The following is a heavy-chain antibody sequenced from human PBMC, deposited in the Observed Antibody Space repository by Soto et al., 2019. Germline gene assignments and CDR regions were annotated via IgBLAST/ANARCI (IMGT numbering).Heavy chain of an antibody. D-gene: IGHD3-3*01. CDR1: GFTFSGSA. V-gene: IGHV3-73*01. Sequence: PGGSLRLSCAASGFTFSGSAMHWVRQASGKGREWVGRIRSKPNNYATAYGASVKGRFTISRDDSKNTAYLQMNSLNTEDTAVYYCSRQASDFWSGKPQYYMDVWGKGTTVTVSS. J-gene: IGHJ6*03. CDR2: IRSKPNNYAT. CDR3: SRQASDFWSGKPQYYMDV.